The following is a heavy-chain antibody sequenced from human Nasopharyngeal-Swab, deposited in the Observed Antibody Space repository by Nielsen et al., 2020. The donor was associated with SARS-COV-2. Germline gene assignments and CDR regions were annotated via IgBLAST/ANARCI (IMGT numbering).Heavy chain of an antibody. CDR2: IAHDASNE. J-gene: IGHJ4*02. CDR1: GFTFSSFG. Sequence: GKSLKISCAASGFTFSSFGLHWVRQAPGKGLECVAFIAHDASNEYYGDSVKGRFSISRDSSKNTLYLQMDSLRGEDTAVYYCARDAPAHYGAFYWGRGTLVTVSS. V-gene: IGHV3-30*03. CDR3: ARDAPAHYGAFY. D-gene: IGHD4-17*01.